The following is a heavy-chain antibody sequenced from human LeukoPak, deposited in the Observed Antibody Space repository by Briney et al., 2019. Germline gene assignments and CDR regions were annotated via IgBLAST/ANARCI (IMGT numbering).Heavy chain of an antibody. D-gene: IGHD2-2*01. CDR1: GFTFSSYS. Sequence: GGSLRLSCAASGFTFSSYSVNWVRQAPGKGLEWVSSISSSSSYIYYADSVKGRFTISRDNAKNSLYLQMNSLRAEDTAVYYCARGGGYCSSTSCLAFDYWGQGTLVTVSS. CDR3: ARGGGYCSSTSCLAFDY. J-gene: IGHJ4*02. CDR2: ISSSSSYI. V-gene: IGHV3-21*01.